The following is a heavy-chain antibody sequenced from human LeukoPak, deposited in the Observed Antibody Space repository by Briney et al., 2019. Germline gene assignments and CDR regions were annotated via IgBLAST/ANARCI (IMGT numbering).Heavy chain of an antibody. D-gene: IGHD3-10*01. CDR2: IRSKANSYAT. CDR3: ARDSPITMVRGVIITYYYYYMDV. J-gene: IGHJ6*03. V-gene: IGHV3-73*01. Sequence: GGSLRLSCAASGFTFSGSAMHWVRQASGKGLEWVGRIRSKANSYATAYAASVKGRFTISRDDSKNTAYLQMNSLKTEDTAVYYCARDSPITMVRGVIITYYYYYMDVWGKGTTVTVSS. CDR1: GFTFSGSA.